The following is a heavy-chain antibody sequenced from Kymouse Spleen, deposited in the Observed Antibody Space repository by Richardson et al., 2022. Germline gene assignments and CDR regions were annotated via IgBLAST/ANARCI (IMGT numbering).Heavy chain of an antibody. Sequence: QVQLVESGGGVVQPGRSLRLSCAASGFTFSSYGMHWVRQAPGKGLEWVAVISYDGSNKYYADSVKGRFTISRDNSKNTLYLQMNSLRAEDTAVYYCAKGPSSSSPTGAREPWSPSPQ. CDR2: ISYDGSNK. CDR3: AKGPSSSSPT. J-gene: IGHJ4*02. CDR1: GFTFSSYG. D-gene: IGHD6-6*01. V-gene: IGHV3-30*18.